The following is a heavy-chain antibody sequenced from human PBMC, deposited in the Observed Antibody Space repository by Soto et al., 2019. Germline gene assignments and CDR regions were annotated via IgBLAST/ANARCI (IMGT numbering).Heavy chain of an antibody. D-gene: IGHD1-26*01. J-gene: IGHJ4*02. V-gene: IGHV3-48*02. CDR2: IRIDSNHI. Sequence: EVQLVESGGGLVQPGGSLRLSCAASGFIFTSYSMNWVRQAPGKGLEWLSYIRIDSNHIGYADSVRGRFTISSDIAKNSLYLQMTSLSDEDTAVYYCARALSYAFDYWGQGTLVTVSS. CDR1: GFIFTSYS. CDR3: ARALSYAFDY.